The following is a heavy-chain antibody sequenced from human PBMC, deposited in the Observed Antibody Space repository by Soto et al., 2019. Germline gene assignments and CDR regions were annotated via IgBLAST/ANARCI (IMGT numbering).Heavy chain of an antibody. V-gene: IGHV3-15*01. Sequence: EVQLVESGGDLVKPGGSLRLSCTVSGLKFSDAWMSWVRQVPGKGLEWVGRVKSKGSGGTTDYAAPVKGRFTISRDDSKNTVYLQMNSLKTEDSAMYYCCWCGSINYYFTQWGPGTRVTVSS. CDR1: GLKFSDAW. J-gene: IGHJ4*02. CDR2: VKSKGSGGTT. D-gene: IGHD1-26*01. CDR3: CWCGSINYYFTQ.